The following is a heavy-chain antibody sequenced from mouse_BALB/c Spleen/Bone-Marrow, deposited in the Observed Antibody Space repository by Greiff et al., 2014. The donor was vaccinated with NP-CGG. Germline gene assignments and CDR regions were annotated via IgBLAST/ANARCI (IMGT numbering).Heavy chain of an antibody. CDR3: TRSNYGYWYFDV. V-gene: IGHV1S81*02. Sequence: QVQLQQSGAELVKPGASVKLSCKASGYTFSNYYMYWVKQRPGQGLGWIGESNPSNGGSNFNGKFKSKATLTVDKSSSTAYMQLSSLTSEDSAVYYCTRSNYGYWYFDVWGAGTTVTVSS. D-gene: IGHD1-1*01. CDR1: GYTFSNYY. J-gene: IGHJ1*01. CDR2: SNPSNGGS.